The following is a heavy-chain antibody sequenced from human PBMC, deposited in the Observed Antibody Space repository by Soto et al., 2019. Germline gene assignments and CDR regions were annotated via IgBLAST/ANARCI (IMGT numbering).Heavy chain of an antibody. D-gene: IGHD1-26*01. J-gene: IGHJ5*02. CDR1: GGTFSSYA. Sequence: QVPLVQSGAEVKKAGSSVKLACKASGGTFSSYAISWVRQAPGQGLEWMGGIIPIFGTANYAQKFQGRVTITADESTSTAYMELSSLRSEDTAMYYRARVDESGAWRQGTLVTVSS. V-gene: IGHV1-69*01. CDR2: IIPIFGTA. CDR3: ARVDESGA.